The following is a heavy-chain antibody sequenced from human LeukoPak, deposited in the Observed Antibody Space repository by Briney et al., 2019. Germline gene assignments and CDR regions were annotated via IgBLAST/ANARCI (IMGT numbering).Heavy chain of an antibody. J-gene: IGHJ3*02. CDR3: ARDQISMNAFDM. D-gene: IGHD2-8*01. Sequence: SETLSLTCTVSDASISGHYLTWIRQPPGKGLEWIGYISYIGSTNYNPSLKRRVTISVDTSKNQFSLKLSSVTAADTAVYYCARDQISMNAFDMWGQGTMVTVSS. CDR1: DASISGHY. V-gene: IGHV4-59*11. CDR2: ISYIGST.